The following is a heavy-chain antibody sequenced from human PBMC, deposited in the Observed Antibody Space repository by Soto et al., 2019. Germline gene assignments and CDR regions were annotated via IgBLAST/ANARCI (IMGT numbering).Heavy chain of an antibody. CDR3: ATSQKGYNWYNFDH. J-gene: IGHJ4*02. CDR2: GFYTCFT. D-gene: IGHD1-20*01. CDR1: GASISGSYYY. Sequence: SETLSLTCAVSGASISGSYYYWAWLRQSPGKGPEWIGRGFYTCFTSYNPSLESRVSGSGCTSKSQFSMKLSAVTAADTAVYYCATSQKGYNWYNFDHSGQGGLVTGSS. V-gene: IGHV4-39*01.